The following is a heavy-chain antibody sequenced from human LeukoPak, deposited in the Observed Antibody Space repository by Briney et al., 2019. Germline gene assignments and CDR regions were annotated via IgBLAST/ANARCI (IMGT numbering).Heavy chain of an antibody. CDR1: GFTFSLYA. CDR3: AKDQRGYDKPIDY. J-gene: IGHJ4*02. D-gene: IGHD5-12*01. V-gene: IGHV3-23*01. Sequence: LAGGSLRLSCAASGFTFSLYAMSWVRQAPGKGLEWVSAISGSGGYTDYADSVKGRFTISRDNSKNTLYVQMNSLRAEDTAVYYCAKDQRGYDKPIDYWGQGTLVTVSS. CDR2: ISGSGGYT.